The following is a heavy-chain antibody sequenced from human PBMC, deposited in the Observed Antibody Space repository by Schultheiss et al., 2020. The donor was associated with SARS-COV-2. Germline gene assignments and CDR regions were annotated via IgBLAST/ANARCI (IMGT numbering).Heavy chain of an antibody. Sequence: SQTLSLTCTVSGGSISSGGYYWSWIRQSPGKGLEWIGYIDYSGSTYYNPSLKSRVTISVDTSKNQFSLKLTSVIAADTAVYYCARRRSDGNWYLDTWGQGTLVTVSS. CDR2: IDYSGST. CDR1: GGSISSGGYY. D-gene: IGHD4-23*01. J-gene: IGHJ4*02. V-gene: IGHV4-31*03. CDR3: ARRRSDGNWYLDT.